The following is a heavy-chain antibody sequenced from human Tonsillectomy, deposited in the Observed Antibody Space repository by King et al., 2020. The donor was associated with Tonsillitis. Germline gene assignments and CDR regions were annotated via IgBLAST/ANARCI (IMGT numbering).Heavy chain of an antibody. CDR2: INPNSGGT. D-gene: IGHD3-16*01. CDR3: TRDLAGR. V-gene: IGHV1-2*04. CDR1: GHTLTGYY. Sequence: QLVQSGAEVKKPGASVRVSRKASGHTLTGYYIHWLLQAPGQGLEWMGWINPNSGGTNYAQKFQGWVTMTRDTSISTTYLDLTRLTSDDTAVYYCTRDLAGRWGQGTLVTVSS. J-gene: IGHJ4*02.